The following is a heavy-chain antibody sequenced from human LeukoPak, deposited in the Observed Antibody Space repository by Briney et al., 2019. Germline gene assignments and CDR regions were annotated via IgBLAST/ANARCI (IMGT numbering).Heavy chain of an antibody. CDR2: IKSKTDGGTT. D-gene: IGHD1-1*01. J-gene: IGHJ4*02. CDR3: TTDLASGTTGDY. CDR1: GFTFSNAW. V-gene: IGHV3-15*01. Sequence: PGGSLRLSCAASGFTFSNAWMSWVRQAPGKGLEWVGRIKSKTDGGTTDYAAPVKGRFTISRDDSKNTLYLQMNSLKTEDTAVYYCTTDLASGTTGDYRGQGTLVTVSS.